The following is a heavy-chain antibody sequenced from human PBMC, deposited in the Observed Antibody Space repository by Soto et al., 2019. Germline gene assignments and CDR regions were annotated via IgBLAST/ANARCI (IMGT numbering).Heavy chain of an antibody. J-gene: IGHJ6*02. CDR3: AKVRRQQLVDYYYYYGMDV. D-gene: IGHD6-13*01. CDR1: GFTFSSYA. CDR2: ISGSGGST. Sequence: GGSLRLSCAASGFTFSSYAMSWVRQAPGKGLEWVSAISGSGGSTYNADSVKGPFTISRDNSKNTLYLQMNRLRVEDTAVYYCAKVRRQQLVDYYYYYGMDVWGQGTTVTVSS. V-gene: IGHV3-23*01.